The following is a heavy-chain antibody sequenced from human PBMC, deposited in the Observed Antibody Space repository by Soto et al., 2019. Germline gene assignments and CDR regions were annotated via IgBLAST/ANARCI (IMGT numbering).Heavy chain of an antibody. V-gene: IGHV3-30*09. J-gene: IGHJ4*02. CDR3: ARDRVSSVIWYVVGPDY. Sequence: AGGSLRLSCAASGFTFSSYVMQWVRQAPGKGLEWVAVISYDGSNKYHIDSVKGRFAISRDNSKNTLYLQMNSLRVEDTAVYYWARDRVSSVIWYVVGPDYWGQGTLVTVSS. D-gene: IGHD6-13*01. CDR2: ISYDGSNK. CDR1: GFTFSSYV.